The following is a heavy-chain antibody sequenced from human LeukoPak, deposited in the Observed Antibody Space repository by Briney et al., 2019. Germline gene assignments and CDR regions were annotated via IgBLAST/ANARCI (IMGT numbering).Heavy chain of an antibody. V-gene: IGHV1-2*02. CDR3: ARDFEGNCGGDCYRGAFDI. Sequence: ASVTVSCKASGYTFTVYYMHWVRQAPGQGLEWMGWINPNSGGTNYAQKFQGRVTMTRDTSISTAYMELSRLRPDDTAVYYCARDFEGNCGGDCYRGAFDIWGQGTMVTVSS. D-gene: IGHD2-21*02. CDR2: INPNSGGT. CDR1: GYTFTVYY. J-gene: IGHJ3*02.